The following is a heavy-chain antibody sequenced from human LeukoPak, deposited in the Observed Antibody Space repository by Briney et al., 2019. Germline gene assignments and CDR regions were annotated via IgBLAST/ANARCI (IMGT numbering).Heavy chain of an antibody. Sequence: PSETLSLTCTVSGGSISSGGYYWSWIRQPPGKGLEWIGYIYHSGSTYYNPSLKSRVTISVDRSKNQFSLKLSSVTAADTAVYYCAAGELRDFWSGYSHYFDYWGQGTLVTVSS. CDR2: IYHSGST. CDR3: AAGELRDFWSGYSHYFDY. V-gene: IGHV4-30-2*01. CDR1: GGSISSGGYY. J-gene: IGHJ4*02. D-gene: IGHD3-3*01.